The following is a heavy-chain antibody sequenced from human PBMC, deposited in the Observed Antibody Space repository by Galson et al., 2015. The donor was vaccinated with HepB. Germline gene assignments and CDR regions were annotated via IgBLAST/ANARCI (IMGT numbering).Heavy chain of an antibody. CDR1: GFTFSNFG. CDR3: ARDRAYYNRGGGYYGMDV. J-gene: IGHJ6*02. Sequence: SLRLSCAASGFTFSNFGMNWVRQAPGKGLDWVSSISSSSNYIYYADSVKGRVTISRDNAKNSLYLQMNSLRAEDTAVYYCARDRAYYNRGGGYYGMDVWGQGTTVIVSS. CDR2: ISSSSNYI. D-gene: IGHD3-22*01. V-gene: IGHV3-21*01.